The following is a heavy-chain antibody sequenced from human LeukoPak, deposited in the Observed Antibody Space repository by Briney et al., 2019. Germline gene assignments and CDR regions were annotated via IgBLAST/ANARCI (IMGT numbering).Heavy chain of an antibody. J-gene: IGHJ4*02. CDR1: GFSLSTSGVG. Sequence: SGPTPLKPTPTLTLTCTFSGFSLSTSGVGVGWIRQPPVKALEWLSLIYWNDDKRYSPSLKSRLTITQDTSKNQVVLTMTNMDPVDTATYYCAHRPSQLERPLWWGQGTLVTVSS. D-gene: IGHD1-1*01. CDR3: AHRPSQLERPLW. CDR2: IYWNDDK. V-gene: IGHV2-5*01.